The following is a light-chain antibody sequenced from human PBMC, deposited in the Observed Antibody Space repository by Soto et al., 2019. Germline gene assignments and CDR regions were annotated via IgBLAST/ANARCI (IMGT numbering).Light chain of an antibody. CDR2: TSN. CDR3: ANGDDSLHCYV. V-gene: IGLV1-44*01. CDR1: NSNIGNNK. J-gene: IGLJ1*01. Sequence: QSVLTQPPSASGTPGQRVTISCSGSNSNIGNNKVNWYQQLPGTAPKLLIYTSNQRPSGVPDRFSGSKSGTSASLAIRGLQAEDEGYYYCANGDDSLHCYVFGTGTKLTVL.